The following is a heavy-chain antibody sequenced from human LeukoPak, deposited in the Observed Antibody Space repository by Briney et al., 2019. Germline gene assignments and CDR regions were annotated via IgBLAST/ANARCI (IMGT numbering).Heavy chain of an antibody. CDR3: AKASAMIVVVSKHFDY. J-gene: IGHJ4*02. CDR2: ISGSGGST. Sequence: GGSLRLSCAASGFRFSNFAMSWVRQAPGKGLEWVSAISGSGGSTYYADSVKGRFTISRDNSKNTLYLQMNSLRAEDTAVYYCAKASAMIVVVSKHFDYWGQGTLVTVSS. CDR1: GFRFSNFA. D-gene: IGHD3-22*01. V-gene: IGHV3-23*01.